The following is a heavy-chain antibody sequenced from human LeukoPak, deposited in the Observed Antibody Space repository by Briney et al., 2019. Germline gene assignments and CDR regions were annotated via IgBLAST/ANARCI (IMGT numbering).Heavy chain of an antibody. D-gene: IGHD5-12*01. CDR2: INPNSGGT. Sequence: AAVKVSCKASGYTFTGYYMHWVRQAPGQGLEWMGWINPNSGGTNYAQKFQGRVTMTRDTSISTSYMELSRLRSDDTAVYYCARAWLRLNPYLAYWGQGNLVTVSS. V-gene: IGHV1-2*02. CDR1: GYTFTGYY. J-gene: IGHJ4*02. CDR3: ARAWLRLNPYLAY.